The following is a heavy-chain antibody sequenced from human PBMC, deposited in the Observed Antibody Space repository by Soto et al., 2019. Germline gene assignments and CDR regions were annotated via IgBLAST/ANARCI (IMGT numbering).Heavy chain of an antibody. D-gene: IGHD3-16*01. CDR1: GFTVSSCE. CDR3: TRDKGDKVAYGMDV. J-gene: IGHJ6*02. CDR2: INTGGVI. V-gene: IGHV3-48*03. Sequence: PGGSLRLSCTASGFTVSSCEMNWVRQAPGKGLEWVSYINTGGVIIYADSVKGRFTISRDNAQNSLLLQMNSLRAEDTAVYYCTRDKGDKVAYGMDVWGQGTTVTVSS.